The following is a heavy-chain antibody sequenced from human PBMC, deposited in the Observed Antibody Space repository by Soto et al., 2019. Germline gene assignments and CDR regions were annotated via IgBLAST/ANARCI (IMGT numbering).Heavy chain of an antibody. CDR1: GFTFSSSA. Sequence: QMQLVQSGPEVKKPGTSVKVSCKTSGFTFSSSAVHWVRQARGHRLQWVGWFDVGSANANYAQMLQERVPISRDMYKTTAEKELRTLRPEEAAVYYCATHVGGYIPGLARHWGPGTLVTVSS. D-gene: IGHD1-26*01. V-gene: IGHV1-58*01. CDR2: FDVGSANA. CDR3: ATHVGGYIPGLARH. J-gene: IGHJ4*02.